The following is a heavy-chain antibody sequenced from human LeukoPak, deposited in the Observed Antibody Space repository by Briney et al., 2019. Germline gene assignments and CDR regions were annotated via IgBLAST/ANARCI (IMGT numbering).Heavy chain of an antibody. V-gene: IGHV3-23*01. CDR3: ARPPEWFDP. CDR1: GFTFSTFA. CDR2: IFPSGGEI. J-gene: IGHJ5*02. Sequence: GGSLRLSCAASGFTFSTFAMIWVRQPPGKGLEWVSSIFPSGGEIHYADSVKGRFTISRDNRKKSLYLQMNSLRPDDTALYYCARPPEWFDPRGQGTLVIVSS.